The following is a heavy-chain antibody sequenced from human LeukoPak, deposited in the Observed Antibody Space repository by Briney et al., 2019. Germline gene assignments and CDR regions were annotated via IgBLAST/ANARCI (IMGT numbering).Heavy chain of an antibody. D-gene: IGHD3-10*01. Sequence: GGSLRLSCAASGFTFDDYGMSWVRQAPGKGLEWVSGINWNGGSTGYADSVKGRFTISRDNAKNSLHLQMNSLRAEDTALYYCARALWNYGSGSYYFDYWGQGTLVTVSS. CDR2: INWNGGST. V-gene: IGHV3-20*04. CDR1: GFTFDDYG. J-gene: IGHJ4*02. CDR3: ARALWNYGSGSYYFDY.